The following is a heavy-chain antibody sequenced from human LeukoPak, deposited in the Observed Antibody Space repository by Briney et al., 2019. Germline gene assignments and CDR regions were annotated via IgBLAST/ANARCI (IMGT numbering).Heavy chain of an antibody. J-gene: IGHJ3*02. CDR2: ISAYNGNT. V-gene: IGHV1-18*01. D-gene: IGHD1-26*01. Sequence: ASVKVSCKASGGTFSSYAISWVRQAPGQGLEWMGWISAYNGNTNYAQKLQGRVTMTTDTSTSTAYMELRSLRSDDTAVYYCARDAWEPNDAFDIWGQGTMVTVSS. CDR3: ARDAWEPNDAFDI. CDR1: GGTFSSYA.